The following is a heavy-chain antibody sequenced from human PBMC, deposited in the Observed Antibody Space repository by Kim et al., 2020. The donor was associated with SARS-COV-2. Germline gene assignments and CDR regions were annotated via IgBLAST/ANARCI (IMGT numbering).Heavy chain of an antibody. V-gene: IGHV1-8*01. J-gene: IGHJ6*02. Sequence: ASVKVSCKASGYTFTSYDINWVRQATGQGLEWMGWMNPNSGNTGYAQKFQGRVTMTRNTSISTAYMELSSLRSEDTAVYYCARDFALWFGESLYYGMDVWGQGTTVTVSS. CDR1: GYTFTSYD. D-gene: IGHD3-10*01. CDR3: ARDFALWFGESLYYGMDV. CDR2: MNPNSGNT.